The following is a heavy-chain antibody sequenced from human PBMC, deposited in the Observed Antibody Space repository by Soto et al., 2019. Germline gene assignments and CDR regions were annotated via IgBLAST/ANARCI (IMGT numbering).Heavy chain of an antibody. D-gene: IGHD2-2*01. CDR1: GGSISSYY. V-gene: IGHV4-59*01. Sequence: SETLSLTCTVSGGSISSYYWSWIRQPPGKGLEWIGYIYYSGSTNYNPSLKSRVTISVDTSKNQFSLKLSSVTAADTAVYYCARTYCSSTSCYDAFDIWGQGTMVTVSS. J-gene: IGHJ3*02. CDR2: IYYSGST. CDR3: ARTYCSSTSCYDAFDI.